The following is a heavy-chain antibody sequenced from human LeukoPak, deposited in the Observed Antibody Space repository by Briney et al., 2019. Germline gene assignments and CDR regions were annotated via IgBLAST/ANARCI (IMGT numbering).Heavy chain of an antibody. J-gene: IGHJ4*02. CDR3: ARQASTTDYFDY. V-gene: IGHV4-59*08. D-gene: IGHD4-11*01. CDR1: GGSISSYY. CDR2: IYYSGST. Sequence: SETLSLTCTVSGGSISSYYWIWIRQPPGKGLEWIGYIYYSGSTNYNPSLKSRVTISVDTSKNQFSLKLSSVTAADTAVYYCARQASTTDYFDYWGQGTLVTVSS.